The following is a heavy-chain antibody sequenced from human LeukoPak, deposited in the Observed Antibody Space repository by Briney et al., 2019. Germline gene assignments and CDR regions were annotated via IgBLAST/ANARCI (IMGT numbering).Heavy chain of an antibody. J-gene: IGHJ3*02. Sequence: KPSETLSLTCTVSGGSISSYYWSWIRQPPGKGLEWIGYIYYSGSTNYNPSLKSRVTISVDTSKNQFSLKLSSVTAADTAVYYCASTYCSSTSCTRYAFDIWGQGTMVTVSS. CDR3: ASTYCSSTSCTRYAFDI. CDR2: IYYSGST. CDR1: GGSISSYY. D-gene: IGHD2-2*01. V-gene: IGHV4-59*01.